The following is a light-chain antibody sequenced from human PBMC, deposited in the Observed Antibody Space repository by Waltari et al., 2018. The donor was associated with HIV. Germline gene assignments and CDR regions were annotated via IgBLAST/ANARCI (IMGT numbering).Light chain of an antibody. CDR2: AND. Sequence: QSVLTQPPSVSGAPVQRVTISCTGTNSNLGGGYDVNWYQQLPGTAPKLLIYANDNRPSGVPDRFSGSKSGTSASLAIAGLQPDDEADYYCQSYDGSLRGSVFGGGTKLTVL. CDR3: QSYDGSLRGSV. J-gene: IGLJ3*02. V-gene: IGLV1-40*01. CDR1: NSNLGGGYD.